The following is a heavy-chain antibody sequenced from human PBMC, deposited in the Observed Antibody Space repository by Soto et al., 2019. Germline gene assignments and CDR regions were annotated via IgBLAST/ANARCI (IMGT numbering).Heavy chain of an antibody. J-gene: IGHJ4*02. V-gene: IGHV3-30*18. Sequence: GGSLRLSCAASGFTFSSYGMHWVRQAPGKGLEWVAVISYDGSNKYYADSVKGRFTISRDNSKNTLYLQMNSLRAEDTAVYYCAKDGPITIFGVVLEPFDYWGQGTLVTVSS. CDR3: AKDGPITIFGVVLEPFDY. D-gene: IGHD3-3*01. CDR1: GFTFSSYG. CDR2: ISYDGSNK.